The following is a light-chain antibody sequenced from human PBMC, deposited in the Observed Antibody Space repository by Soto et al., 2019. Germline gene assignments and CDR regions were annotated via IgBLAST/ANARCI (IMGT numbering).Light chain of an antibody. J-gene: IGKJ1*01. Sequence: DIVLTQSPVTLSLSPGERATLSCRASHSINTFLAWYQQKPGNDPRLLIYDASDRTTGIPDRFSGSGSGTDFTLTISSLEPEDFVVYYCQQGRMFGQGTKVEIK. CDR1: HSINTF. CDR3: QQGRM. CDR2: DAS. V-gene: IGKV3-11*01.